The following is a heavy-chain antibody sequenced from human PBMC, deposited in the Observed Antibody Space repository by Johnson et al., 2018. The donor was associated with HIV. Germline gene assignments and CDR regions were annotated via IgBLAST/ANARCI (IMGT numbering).Heavy chain of an antibody. V-gene: IGHV3-30*03. CDR3: WAGPGWYNWNKHASDI. D-gene: IGHD1-1*01. Sequence: QVQLVESGGGVMQPGKSLRLSCEASGFTFRSYAMHWVRQAPGKGLEWVAVITYDGRNKYYADSVQGRFTISRDKSENTLYLQMNSLRDEDTAAYYCWAGPGWYNWNKHASDIWGQGTVVTVSS. CDR2: ITYDGRNK. CDR1: GFTFRSYA. J-gene: IGHJ3*02.